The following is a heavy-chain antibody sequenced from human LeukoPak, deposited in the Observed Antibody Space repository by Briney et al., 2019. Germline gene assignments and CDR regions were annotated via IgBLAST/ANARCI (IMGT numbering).Heavy chain of an antibody. Sequence: ASVKVSCKASGYTFTSHGISWVRQAPGQGLEWMGWIGAYNGNTDYAQKLQGRVTMTTDTSTSTAYMELRSLRSDDTAVYYCARDPGGVYCSSTSCYRHYYMDVWGKGTTVTVSS. CDR2: IGAYNGNT. V-gene: IGHV1-18*01. D-gene: IGHD2-2*01. J-gene: IGHJ6*03. CDR1: GYTFTSHG. CDR3: ARDPGGVYCSSTSCYRHYYMDV.